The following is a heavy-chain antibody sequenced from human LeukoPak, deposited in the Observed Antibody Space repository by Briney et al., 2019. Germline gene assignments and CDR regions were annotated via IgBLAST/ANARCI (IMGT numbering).Heavy chain of an antibody. CDR2: ISGSGGST. J-gene: IGHJ4*02. V-gene: IGHV3-23*01. Sequence: GGSLRLSCAASGFTFSGYWMSWVRQAPGKGLEWVSAISGSGGSTYYADSVRGRFTISRDNSKNTLYLQMNSLRAEDTAVYYCAKDPDYGDRPYYFDYWGQGTLVTVSS. CDR3: AKDPDYGDRPYYFDY. D-gene: IGHD4-17*01. CDR1: GFTFSGYW.